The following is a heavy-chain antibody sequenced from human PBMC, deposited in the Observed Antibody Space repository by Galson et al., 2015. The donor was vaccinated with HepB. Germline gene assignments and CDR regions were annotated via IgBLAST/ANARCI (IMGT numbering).Heavy chain of an antibody. CDR2: MYSSGST. CDR3: ARDNPAYYGSGSHKWYGMDV. Sequence: SETLSLTCTVSGGSMRSYYWSWIRQSAGKGLEYIGRMYSSGSTNYNPSLKSRVIMSVDTSKNQFSLKLSSVTAADTAVYYCARDNPAYYGSGSHKWYGMDVWGQGTTVTVSS. CDR1: GGSMRSYY. V-gene: IGHV4-4*07. J-gene: IGHJ6*02. D-gene: IGHD3-10*01.